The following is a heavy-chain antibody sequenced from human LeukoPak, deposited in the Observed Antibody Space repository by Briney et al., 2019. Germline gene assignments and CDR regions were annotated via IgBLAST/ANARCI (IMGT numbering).Heavy chain of an antibody. D-gene: IGHD4-17*01. CDR2: INHSGTT. V-gene: IGHV4-34*01. Sequence: PSETLSLTCAVYGGSISRDYWRWIRQPPGKGLEWIGEINHSGTTNYNPSLKTRVTISVDTSKNEFSLKVNSVTAADTAVYYCANTDYGDSVADYWGQGTLVTVSS. J-gene: IGHJ4*02. CDR1: GGSISRDY. CDR3: ANTDYGDSVADY.